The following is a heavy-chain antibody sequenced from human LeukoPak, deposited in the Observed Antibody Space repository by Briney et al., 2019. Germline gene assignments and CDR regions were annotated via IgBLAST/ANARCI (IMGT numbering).Heavy chain of an antibody. J-gene: IGHJ4*02. V-gene: IGHV3-74*01. CDR1: GFTFSSYW. CDR2: INSDGRNT. Sequence: GGSLRLSCAASGFTFSSYWMNWVRQAPGKGLVWVSRINSDGRNTKYADSAKGRFTISRDNAKNTLYLQMNSLRGEDTAVYYCSVNYCSGGSCYMLWGQGTLVTVSS. D-gene: IGHD2-15*01. CDR3: SVNYCSGGSCYML.